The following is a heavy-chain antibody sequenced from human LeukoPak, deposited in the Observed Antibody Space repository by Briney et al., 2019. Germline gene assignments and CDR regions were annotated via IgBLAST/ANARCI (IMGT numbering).Heavy chain of an antibody. D-gene: IGHD3-22*01. V-gene: IGHV3-74*01. CDR3: ARDTYYYNSSAFYHYYYGMDV. J-gene: IGHJ6*02. Sequence: PGGFLRLSCAASGFTFSNCWMHWVRQAPGKGLEWVSRIESDGSRTRYADSVKGRFTISRDNAKNTLYLQMNSLSAEDTAVYYCARDTYYYNSSAFYHYYYGMDVWGQGTTVTVSS. CDR1: GFTFSNCW. CDR2: IESDGSRT.